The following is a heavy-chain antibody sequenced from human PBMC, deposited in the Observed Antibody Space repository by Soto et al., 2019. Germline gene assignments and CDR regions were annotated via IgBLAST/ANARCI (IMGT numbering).Heavy chain of an antibody. CDR1: GFTFSSYA. J-gene: IGHJ6*02. Sequence: GGSLRLSCAASGFTFSSYAMHWVRQAPGKGLEWVAVISYDGSNKYYADSVKGRFTISRDNSKNTLYLQMNSLRAEDTAVYYCAGDRGAAAEMNYYGKDVWGQGTTVTVSS. CDR2: ISYDGSNK. D-gene: IGHD6-13*01. CDR3: AGDRGAAAEMNYYGKDV. V-gene: IGHV3-30-3*01.